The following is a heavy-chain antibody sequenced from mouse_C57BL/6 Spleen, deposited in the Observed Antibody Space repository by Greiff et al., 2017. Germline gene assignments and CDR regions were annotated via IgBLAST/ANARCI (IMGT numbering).Heavy chain of an antibody. J-gene: IGHJ2*01. D-gene: IGHD2-4*01. Sequence: DVMLVESGGGLVKPGGSLKLSCAASGFTFSDYGMHWVRQAPEKGLEWVAYISSGSSTIYYADTVKGRFTISRDNAKNTLFLQMTSLRSEDTAMYYCARPYYDYDDYFDYWGQGTTLTVSS. V-gene: IGHV5-17*01. CDR2: ISSGSSTI. CDR1: GFTFSDYG. CDR3: ARPYYDYDDYFDY.